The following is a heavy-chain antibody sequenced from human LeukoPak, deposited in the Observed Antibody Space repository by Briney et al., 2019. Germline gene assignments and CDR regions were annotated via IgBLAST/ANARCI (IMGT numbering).Heavy chain of an antibody. CDR2: IYTSGST. CDR1: GGYISSYY. V-gene: IGHV4-4*07. J-gene: IGHJ6*03. Sequence: SETLSLTCTVSGGYISSYYWSWIRQPAGKGLEWIGRIYTSGSTNYNPSLKSRVTMSVDTSKNQFSLKLSSVTAADTAVYYCARVVYSSSWYTRRVYYMDVWGKGTTVTISS. D-gene: IGHD6-13*01. CDR3: ARVVYSSSWYTRRVYYMDV.